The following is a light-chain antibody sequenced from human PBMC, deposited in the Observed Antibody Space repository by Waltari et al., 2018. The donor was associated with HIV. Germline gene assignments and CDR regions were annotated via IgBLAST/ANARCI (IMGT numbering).Light chain of an antibody. CDR2: KAS. V-gene: IGKV1-5*03. J-gene: IGKJ2*01. CDR1: ETIRGW. Sequence: DLRMTQSPSTLPASVGDRVTITCRASETIRGWLAWYQQKPGKAPKLLIQKASTLQSGVPPRFSGSGSGTEYTLTISSVQPDDFATDYCQRYDSETDPSFGQGTKLEIK. CDR3: QRYDSETDPS.